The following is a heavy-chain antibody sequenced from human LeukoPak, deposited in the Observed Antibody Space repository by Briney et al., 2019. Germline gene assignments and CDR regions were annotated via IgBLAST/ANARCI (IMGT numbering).Heavy chain of an antibody. V-gene: IGHV4-4*07. Sequence: SETLSLTCTVSGGSISSYYWSWIRQPAGKGLELIGRIYTSGSTNYNPSLKSRVTMSVDTSKNQFSLKLSSVTAADTAVYYCARGVTIFVLLPYYYYFMDVWGKGTTVTVSS. D-gene: IGHD3-3*01. CDR1: GGSISSYY. CDR3: ARGVTIFVLLPYYYYFMDV. J-gene: IGHJ6*03. CDR2: IYTSGST.